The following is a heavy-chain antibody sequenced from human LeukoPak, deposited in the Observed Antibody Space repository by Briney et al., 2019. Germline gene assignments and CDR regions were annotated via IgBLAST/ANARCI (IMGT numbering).Heavy chain of an antibody. CDR2: INAGNGHT. J-gene: IGHJ4*02. CDR3: ARGYCLSSSCPGML. CDR1: GYTFSTSA. D-gene: IGHD2-15*01. V-gene: IGHV1-3*01. Sequence: ASVKVSCKASGYTFSTSAMHWVRQAPGQRLEWMGWINAGNGHTKYSQKFQGRVTIIRDTSASTAYMELSRLRSEDTAVYYCARGYCLSSSCPGMLWGQGTLVTVSS.